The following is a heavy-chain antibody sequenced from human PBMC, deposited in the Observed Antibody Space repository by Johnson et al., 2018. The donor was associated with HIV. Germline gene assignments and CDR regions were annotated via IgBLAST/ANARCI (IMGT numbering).Heavy chain of an antibody. Sequence: VQLVESGGGLVKPGGSLRLTCAASGFTFSSYWMSWVRQAPGKGLEWVANIKQDGSEKYYVDSVKGRFTISRDNAKNSLYLQMNSLRAEDTAVYYCARAGSYYLYDAFDIWGQGTMVTVSS. V-gene: IGHV3-7*05. CDR1: GFTFSSYW. CDR3: ARAGSYYLYDAFDI. J-gene: IGHJ3*02. CDR2: IKQDGSEK. D-gene: IGHD1-26*01.